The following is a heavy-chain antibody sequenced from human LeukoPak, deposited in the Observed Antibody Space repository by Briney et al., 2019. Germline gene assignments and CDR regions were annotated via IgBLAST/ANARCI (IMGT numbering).Heavy chain of an antibody. J-gene: IGHJ6*02. D-gene: IGHD2-15*01. CDR2: IRSKAYCWTT. CDR1: GFTFGDYA. V-gene: IGHV3-49*03. Sequence: PGGSLRLSCTGSGFTFGDYAMSWFRQAPGKGLEWVGFIRSKAYCWTTEYAASVKGRFAISRDDTKRIAYLQMNSLKTEDTAVYYCTSYCSGGSCYSAYYYYGMAVWGQGTTVTVSS. CDR3: TSYCSGGSCYSAYYYYGMAV.